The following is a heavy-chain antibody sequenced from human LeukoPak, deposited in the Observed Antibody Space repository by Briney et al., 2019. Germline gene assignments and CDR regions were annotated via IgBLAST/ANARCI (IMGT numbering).Heavy chain of an antibody. CDR2: ISAHNGNT. CDR1: GYTFTSYG. V-gene: IGHV1-18*01. J-gene: IGHJ4*02. D-gene: IGHD3-22*01. CDR3: ARDGADSSGYYPYYFDY. Sequence: ASVKVSCKASGYTFTSYGISWVRQAPGQGLEWMGWISAHNGNTNYAQKLQGRVTMTTDTSTSTAYMELRSLRSDDTAVYYCARDGADSSGYYPYYFDYWGQGTLVTVSS.